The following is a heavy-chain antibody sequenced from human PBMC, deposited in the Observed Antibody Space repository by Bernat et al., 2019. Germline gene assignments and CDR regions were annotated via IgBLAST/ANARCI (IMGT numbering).Heavy chain of an antibody. V-gene: IGHV3-30*03. CDR3: AVLWFGELTHKYYYYGMDV. CDR1: GFTFSSYG. J-gene: IGHJ6*02. CDR2: ISYDGSNK. D-gene: IGHD3-10*01. Sequence: QVQLVESGGGVVQPGRSLRLSCAASGFTFSSYGMHWVRQAPGKGLEWVAVISYDGSNKYYGDSVKGRFTISRDKSKNTLYLQMNSLRAEDTDVYYCAVLWFGELTHKYYYYGMDVWGQGTTVTVSS.